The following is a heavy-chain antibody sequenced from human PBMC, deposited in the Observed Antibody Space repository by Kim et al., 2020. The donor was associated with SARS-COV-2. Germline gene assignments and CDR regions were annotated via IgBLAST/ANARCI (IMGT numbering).Heavy chain of an antibody. CDR1: GYTFTTSG. D-gene: IGHD3-10*01. CDR2: ISPYTGNT. CDR3: TRDLGSGPNYFDI. J-gene: IGHJ3*02. V-gene: IGHV1-18*01. Sequence: ASVKVSCKASGYTFTTSGISWVRQAPGQGLEWMGWISPYTGNTNSAQKFQGRVTMTTDTSTSTVYMELRSLTSDDTAVYYCTRDLGSGPNYFDIWGQGTMVTVSS.